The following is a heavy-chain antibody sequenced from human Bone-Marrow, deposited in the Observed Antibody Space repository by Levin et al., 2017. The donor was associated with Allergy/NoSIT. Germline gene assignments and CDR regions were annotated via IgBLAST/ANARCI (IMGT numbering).Heavy chain of an antibody. CDR2: ISHTGRA. J-gene: IGHJ5*02. Sequence: SETLSLTCAVSGASISGFFWNWIRQPPGKGLEWIVYISHTGRAYYIPSLKSRVAMSVDTSKNQFSLKLASVTAADTAVYFCARDFNSGDYVGWFDPWGQGILVTVSS. CDR3: ARDFNSGDYVGWFDP. D-gene: IGHD4-17*01. CDR1: GASISGFF. V-gene: IGHV4-59*01.